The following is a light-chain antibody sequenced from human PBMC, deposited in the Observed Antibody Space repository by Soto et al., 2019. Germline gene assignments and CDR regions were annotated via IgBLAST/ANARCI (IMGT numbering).Light chain of an antibody. Sequence: IVLTQSPATLSLSPGERATLSCRASQSIANSLAWYQQRPGQAPRLLIYDASNRATGIPARFSGSGSGADFTLTISSLDPEDFAVYYCQQRSNWPITFAQGTRLEIK. V-gene: IGKV3-11*01. CDR1: QSIANS. CDR3: QQRSNWPIT. CDR2: DAS. J-gene: IGKJ5*01.